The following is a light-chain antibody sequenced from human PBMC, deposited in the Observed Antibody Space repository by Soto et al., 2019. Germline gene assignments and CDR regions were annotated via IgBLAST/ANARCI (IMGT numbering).Light chain of an antibody. CDR3: SSYTSSSPL. CDR1: SSDVGGYNY. Sequence: QSTLTQPASVSGSPGQSITISCTGTSSDVGGYNYVSWYQQHPGKVPKLMIYDVSNRPSGVSNRFSGSKSGNTASLTISGLQAEDEADYYCSSYTSSSPLFGTATKSPS. V-gene: IGLV2-14*01. CDR2: DVS. J-gene: IGLJ1*01.